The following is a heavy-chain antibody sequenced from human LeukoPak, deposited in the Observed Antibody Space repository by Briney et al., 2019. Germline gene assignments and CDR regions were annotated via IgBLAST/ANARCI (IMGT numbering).Heavy chain of an antibody. Sequence: SETLSLTCTVSGGSISSYYWSWIRQPPGKGLEWIGYIYYSGSTNYNPSLKSRVTISVDTSKNQFSLKLSSVTAADTAVYYCARIRAPSMPFDYWGQGTLVTVSS. CDR1: GGSISSYY. D-gene: IGHD2/OR15-2a*01. J-gene: IGHJ4*02. CDR2: IYYSGST. CDR3: ARIRAPSMPFDY. V-gene: IGHV4-59*08.